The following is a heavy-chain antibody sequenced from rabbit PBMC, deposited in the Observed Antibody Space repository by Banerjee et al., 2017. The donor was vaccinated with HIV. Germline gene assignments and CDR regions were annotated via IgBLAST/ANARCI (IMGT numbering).Heavy chain of an antibody. D-gene: IGHD1-1*01. Sequence: QSLEESGGDLVKPGASLTLTCTASGFSFSISSYMCWVRQAPGKGLEWIGCIYTDSSNTWYASWAKGRFTISKTSSTTVTLQMTSLTAADTATYFCARHETGTSGWNFNLWGQGTLVTVS. CDR2: IYTDSSNT. CDR1: GFSFSISSY. J-gene: IGHJ4*01. V-gene: IGHV1S40*01. CDR3: ARHETGTSGWNFNL.